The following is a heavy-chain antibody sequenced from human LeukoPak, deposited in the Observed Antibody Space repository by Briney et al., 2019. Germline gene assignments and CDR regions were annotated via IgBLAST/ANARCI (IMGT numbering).Heavy chain of an antibody. D-gene: IGHD4-17*01. CDR2: INTDGTVT. CDR1: GFTFSKYW. CDR3: ARDRADDGFDY. V-gene: IGHV3-74*01. Sequence: GGSLRLSCAASGFTFSKYWMLWVRQAPGKGLESVSRINTDGTVTTYADSVKGRFTISRDTAKNLLFLQMNSLRAEDTAVYYCARDRADDGFDYWGQGTLVTVSS. J-gene: IGHJ4*02.